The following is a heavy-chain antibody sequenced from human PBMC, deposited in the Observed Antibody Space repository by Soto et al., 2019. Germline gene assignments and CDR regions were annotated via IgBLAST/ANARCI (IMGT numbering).Heavy chain of an antibody. CDR2: ISYSGETK. Sequence: PGGSLRLSCVTSGFTFTKYSMNWVRQAPGKGLEWVSYISYSGETKYYADSLKGRYAISRDDAENSVYLQMNSLRDEDTAFYYCVRGVVVVVGSTAENFDHWGQGTLVAVSS. D-gene: IGHD2-15*01. CDR1: GFTFTKYS. J-gene: IGHJ4*02. CDR3: VRGVVVVVGSTAENFDH. V-gene: IGHV3-48*02.